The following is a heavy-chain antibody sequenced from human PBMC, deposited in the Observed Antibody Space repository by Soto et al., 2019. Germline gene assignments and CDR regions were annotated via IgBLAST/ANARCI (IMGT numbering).Heavy chain of an antibody. J-gene: IGHJ3*02. V-gene: IGHV4-38-2*02. CDR1: GYSISSGYY. CDR2: IYHSGST. D-gene: IGHD3-16*01. Sequence: SETLSLTCAVSGYSISSGYYWGWIRQPPGKGLEWIGSIYHSGSTYYNPSLKSRVTISVDTSKNQFSLKLSSVTAADTAVYYCARDGGTCDAFDIWGQGTMVTVSS. CDR3: ARDGGTCDAFDI.